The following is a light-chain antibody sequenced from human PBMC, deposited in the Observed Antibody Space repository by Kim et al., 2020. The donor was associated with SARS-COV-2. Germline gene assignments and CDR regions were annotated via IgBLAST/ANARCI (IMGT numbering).Light chain of an antibody. V-gene: IGLV3-19*01. Sequence: SSELTQDPAVSVALGQTVRITCRGDSLRSYYATWYQQKPGQATVLVIYGKNNRPSGIPDRFSGSSSGNTASLTITGAQAEDEADYYCKSRGTSGNVVFGGGTKLTVL. J-gene: IGLJ2*01. CDR2: GKN. CDR3: KSRGTSGNVV. CDR1: SLRSYY.